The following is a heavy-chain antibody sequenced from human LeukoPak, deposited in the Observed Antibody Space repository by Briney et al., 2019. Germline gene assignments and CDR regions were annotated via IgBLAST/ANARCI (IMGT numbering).Heavy chain of an antibody. J-gene: IGHJ3*02. CDR2: IYYSGST. D-gene: IGHD3-16*01. Sequence: PSETLSLTCTVSGGSISSSSYYWGWIRQPPGKGLEWIGSIYYSGSTYYNPSLKSRVTISVDTSKNQFSLKLSSVTAADTAVYYCARNPIMITFGGVNDAFDIWGQGTMVTVSS. CDR1: GGSISSSSYY. V-gene: IGHV4-39*01. CDR3: ARNPIMITFGGVNDAFDI.